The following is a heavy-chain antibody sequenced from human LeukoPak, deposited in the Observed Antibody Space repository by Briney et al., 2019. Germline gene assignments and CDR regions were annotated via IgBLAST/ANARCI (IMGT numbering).Heavy chain of an antibody. Sequence: PGGSLRLSCAASGFTFSSYSMNWVRQAPGKGLEWVSSISSSSSYIYYADSVKGRFTISRDNAKNSLYLQMNSLRAEDTAVYYCARVMTGHFSGWYPYYYYYMDVWGKGTTVTVSS. CDR1: GFTFSSYS. CDR2: ISSSSSYI. J-gene: IGHJ6*03. V-gene: IGHV3-21*01. D-gene: IGHD6-19*01. CDR3: ARVMTGHFSGWYPYYYYYMDV.